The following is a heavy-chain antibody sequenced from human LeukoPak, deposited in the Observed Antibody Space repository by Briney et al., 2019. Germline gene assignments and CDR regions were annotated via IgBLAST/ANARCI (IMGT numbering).Heavy chain of an antibody. Sequence: SETLSLTCTVSGGSISSSSYYWGWIRQPPGKGLEWIGSIYYSGSIYYNPSLKSRVTISVDTSKNQFSLKLSSVTAADTAVYYCARRTVTVTNFDYWGQGTLVTVSS. D-gene: IGHD4-17*01. CDR2: IYYSGSI. V-gene: IGHV4-39*01. CDR1: GGSISSSSYY. CDR3: ARRTVTVTNFDY. J-gene: IGHJ4*02.